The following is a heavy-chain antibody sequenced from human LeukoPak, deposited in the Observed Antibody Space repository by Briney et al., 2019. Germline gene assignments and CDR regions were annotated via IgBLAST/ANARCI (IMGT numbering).Heavy chain of an antibody. CDR2: ISSSSSTI. V-gene: IGHV3-48*04. CDR3: ARDCRYGDYCSGHWLDP. CDR1: GFTFGDYA. D-gene: IGHD4-17*01. Sequence: GGSLRLSCTASGFTFGDYAMSWVRQAPGKGLEWVSYISSSSSTIYYADSVKGRFTISRDNAKNSLYLQMNSLRAEDTAVYYCARDCRYGDYCSGHWLDPWGQGTLVTVSS. J-gene: IGHJ5*02.